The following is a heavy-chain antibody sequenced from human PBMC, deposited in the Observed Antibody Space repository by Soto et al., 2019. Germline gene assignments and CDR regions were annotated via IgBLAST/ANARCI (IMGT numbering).Heavy chain of an antibody. CDR2: IHYSGTT. CDR3: ARPCSSLFWYFDL. CDR1: GGSISTYY. D-gene: IGHD6-6*01. V-gene: IGHV4-59*01. J-gene: IGHJ2*01. Sequence: QVQLQESGPGLVKPSETLSLTCTVSGGSISTYYWSWIRQPPGKGLEWIGYIHYSGTTSYNPSLKSRVTMSVDTSKRQFSLRLTSVTAADTAVYFCARPCSSLFWYFDLWGRGTLVTVSS.